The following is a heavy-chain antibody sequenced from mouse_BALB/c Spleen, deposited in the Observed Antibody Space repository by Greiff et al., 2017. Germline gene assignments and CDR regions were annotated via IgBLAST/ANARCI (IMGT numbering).Heavy chain of an antibody. V-gene: IGHV5-4*02. CDR2: ISDGGSYT. D-gene: IGHD2-1*01. CDR3: ARGEAYGNLFAY. Sequence: EVQLVESGGGLVKPGGSLKLSCAASGFTFSDYYMYWVRQTPEKRLEWVATISDGGSYTYYPDSVKGRFTISRDNAKNNLYLQMISLKSEDTAMYYCARGEAYGNLFAYWGQGTLVTVSA. J-gene: IGHJ3*01. CDR1: GFTFSDYY.